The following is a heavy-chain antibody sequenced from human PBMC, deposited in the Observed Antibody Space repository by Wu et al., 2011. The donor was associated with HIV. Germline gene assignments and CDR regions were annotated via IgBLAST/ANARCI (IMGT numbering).Heavy chain of an antibody. CDR1: GYTFTSYG. D-gene: IGHD1-26*01. Sequence: QVLLVQSGPEVKKAGASVRVSCKASGYTFTSYGVSWLRQAPGQGLEWMGWSSTYNGDTRYAQKIQGRVTMATDTSTSTAYMELRSLRFDDTAVYYCARDGTRGGHWFDPWGQGTLVTVSS. V-gene: IGHV1-18*01. J-gene: IGHJ5*02. CDR2: SSTYNGDT. CDR3: ARDGTRGGHWFDP.